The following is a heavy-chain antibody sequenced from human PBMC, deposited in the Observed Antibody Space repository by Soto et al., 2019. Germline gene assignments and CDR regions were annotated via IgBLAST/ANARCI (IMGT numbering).Heavy chain of an antibody. CDR3: ARDSSLLLDRLGGGT. CDR2: ISYDGSNK. CDR1: GFTFSSYA. V-gene: IGHV3-30-3*01. D-gene: IGHD3-16*01. Sequence: GGSLRLSCAASGFTFSSYAMHWVRQAPGKGLEWVAVISYDGSNKYYADSVKGRFTISRDNSKNTLYLQMNSLRAEDTAVYYCARDSSLLLDRLGGGTWGQGTLVTVSS. J-gene: IGHJ5*02.